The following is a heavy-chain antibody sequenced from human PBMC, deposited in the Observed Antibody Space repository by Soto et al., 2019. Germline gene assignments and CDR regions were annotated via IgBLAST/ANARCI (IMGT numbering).Heavy chain of an antibody. D-gene: IGHD1-26*01. V-gene: IGHV4-59*01. Sequence: SETLSLTCTVSGGSISSYYWSWIRQPPGKGLEWIGYIYYSGSTNYNPSLKSRVNISVDTSKNQFSLKLSSVTAADTAVYYCARGGGGSYYYYYYGMDAWGQWTTVTVSS. CDR1: GGSISSYY. CDR2: IYYSGST. J-gene: IGHJ6*02. CDR3: ARGGGGSYYYYYYGMDA.